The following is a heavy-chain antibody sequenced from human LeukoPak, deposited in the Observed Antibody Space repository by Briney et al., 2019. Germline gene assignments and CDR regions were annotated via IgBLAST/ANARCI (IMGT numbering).Heavy chain of an antibody. CDR2: ISGSGGST. V-gene: IGHV3-23*01. CDR3: ANSRRIVVVIFDY. CDR1: GFTFSSYA. Sequence: GGSLRLSCAASGFTFSSYAMSWVRQAPGKGLEWVSAISGSGGSTYYADSVKGRFTISRDNSKNTLYLQMNSLRAEDTAVHYCANSRRIVVVIFDYWGQGTLVTVSS. D-gene: IGHD3-22*01. J-gene: IGHJ4*02.